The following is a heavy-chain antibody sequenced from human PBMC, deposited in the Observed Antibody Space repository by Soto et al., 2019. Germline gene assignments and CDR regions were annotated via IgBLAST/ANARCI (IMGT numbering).Heavy chain of an antibody. CDR1: GYTFTSYD. V-gene: IGHV1-8*01. CDR3: ARWGSYRPNYYYYGMDV. Sequence: QVQLVQSGAEVKKPGASVKVSCKASGYTFTSYDINWVRQATGQGLEWMGWMNPNSGNTGYAQKFQGRVTMTRNTSISTAYMELSSLRSEDTAVYYCARWGSYRPNYYYYGMDVWGQGTTVTVSS. J-gene: IGHJ6*02. D-gene: IGHD3-16*02. CDR2: MNPNSGNT.